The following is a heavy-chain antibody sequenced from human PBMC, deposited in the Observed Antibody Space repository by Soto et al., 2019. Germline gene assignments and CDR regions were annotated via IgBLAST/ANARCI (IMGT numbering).Heavy chain of an antibody. Sequence: EVQLVESGGGLVQPGGSLRLSCAASGFTFSSHWMYWVRQAPGKGLEWVATITEDGSNEYYVDSVRGRFTISRDNSKNSLFLQMNSLRAEDTAVYSCARVATTGRGTDYWGPEPWSPSPQ. CDR1: GFTFSSHW. CDR2: ITEDGSNE. CDR3: ARVATTGRGTDY. V-gene: IGHV3-7*04. J-gene: IGHJ4*01. D-gene: IGHD1-1*01.